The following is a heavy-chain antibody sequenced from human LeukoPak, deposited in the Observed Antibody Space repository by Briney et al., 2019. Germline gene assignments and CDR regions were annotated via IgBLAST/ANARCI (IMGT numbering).Heavy chain of an antibody. CDR1: GGSFSGYY. CDR2: INHSGST. V-gene: IGHV4-34*01. D-gene: IGHD2-2*02. CDR3: ARLCSSTSCYKGEDDY. J-gene: IGHJ4*02. Sequence: PSETLSLTCAVYGGSFSGYYWSWIRQSPGKGLEWIGEINHSGSTNYNPSLKSRVTISVDTSKNQFSLKLSSVTAADTAVYYCARLCSSTSCYKGEDDYWGQGTLVTVSS.